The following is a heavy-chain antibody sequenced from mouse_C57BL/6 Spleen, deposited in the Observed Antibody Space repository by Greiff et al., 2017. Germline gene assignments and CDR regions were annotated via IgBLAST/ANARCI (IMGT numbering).Heavy chain of an antibody. D-gene: IGHD1-1*01. CDR3: ARPGGSREGTWFDD. J-gene: IGHJ2*01. V-gene: IGHV1-53*01. CDR2: INPSNGGT. CDR1: GYTFTSYW. Sequence: QVQLQQPGTELVKPGASVKLSCKASGYTFTSYWMHWVKQRPGQGLEWIGNINPSNGGTNYNEKFKSKATLTVDKSSSTAYMQLSSLTSEDSAVYYCARPGGSREGTWFDDWGQGTTLTVSS.